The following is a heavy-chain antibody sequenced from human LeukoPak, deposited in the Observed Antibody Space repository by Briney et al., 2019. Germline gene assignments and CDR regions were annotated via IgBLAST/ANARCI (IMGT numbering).Heavy chain of an antibody. V-gene: IGHV3-21*01. J-gene: IGHJ4*02. Sequence: GGSLRLSCAASGFTFSSYSMNWVRQAPGKGLEWVSSISSSSSYIYYADSVKGRFTISRDNAKNSLYLQMNSLRAEDTAVYYCARAGGGGSYPFDYWGQGTLVTVSS. CDR1: GFTFSSYS. CDR2: ISSSSSYI. CDR3: ARAGGGGSYPFDY. D-gene: IGHD1-26*01.